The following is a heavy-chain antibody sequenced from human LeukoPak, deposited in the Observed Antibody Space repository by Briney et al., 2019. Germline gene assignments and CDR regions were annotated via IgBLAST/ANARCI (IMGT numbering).Heavy chain of an antibody. J-gene: IGHJ4*02. Sequence: GGSLRLSCAASGFTFSSYGMHWVRQAPGKGLEWVAFIRYDGSNKYYADSVKGRFTISRDNSKNTLYLQMNSLRAEDTAVYYCASDGGVIVTIDYWGQGTLVTLSS. CDR1: GFTFSSYG. CDR2: IRYDGSNK. D-gene: IGHD3-16*02. V-gene: IGHV3-30*02. CDR3: ASDGGVIVTIDY.